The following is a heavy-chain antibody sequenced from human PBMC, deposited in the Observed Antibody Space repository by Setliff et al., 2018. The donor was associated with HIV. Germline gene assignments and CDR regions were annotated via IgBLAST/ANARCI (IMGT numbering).Heavy chain of an antibody. CDR2: IYPGDSNT. CDR3: ARHRAYDILTGYKGDAFDI. J-gene: IGHJ3*02. Sequence: GESLKISCKGSGYSFTNYWIGWVRQMPGKGLEWMGIIYPGDSNTRYSPSLQGQVTISADKSTSTAYLQWSGLKASDTAMYYCARHRAYDILTGYKGDAFDIWGQGTMVTVS. CDR1: GYSFTNYW. V-gene: IGHV5-51*01. D-gene: IGHD3-9*01.